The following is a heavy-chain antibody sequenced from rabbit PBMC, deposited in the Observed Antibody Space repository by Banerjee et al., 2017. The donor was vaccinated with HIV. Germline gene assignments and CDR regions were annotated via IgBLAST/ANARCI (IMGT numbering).Heavy chain of an antibody. D-gene: IGHD4-1*01. CDR3: ARDLAGVIGWNFDL. CDR1: GFDFSSYG. CDR2: IGTGGGST. J-gene: IGHJ3*01. V-gene: IGHV1S47*01. Sequence: QEQLVESGGGLVQPGGSLKLSCKASGFDFSSYGVSWVRQAPGKGLEWIACIGTGGGSTWYASWVNGRFTIAKTSSTTVTLQMTSLTAADTASYFCARDLAGVIGWNFDLWGQGTLVTVS.